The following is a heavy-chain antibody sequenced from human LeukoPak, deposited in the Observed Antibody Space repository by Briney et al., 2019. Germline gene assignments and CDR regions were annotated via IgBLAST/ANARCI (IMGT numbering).Heavy chain of an antibody. CDR3: VRDPSNTSGWKTWFDP. D-gene: IGHD6-19*01. V-gene: IGHV1-18*01. Sequence: ASVKVSCKASGYTFTSHGISWVRQAPGQGLEWMGWISAYNGDTKYAQNLQGRVTLTTYTLTTTAYLELRSLTSDDTAVHYCVRDPSNTSGWKTWFDPWGQGTLVTVSS. J-gene: IGHJ5*02. CDR2: ISAYNGDT. CDR1: GYTFTSHG.